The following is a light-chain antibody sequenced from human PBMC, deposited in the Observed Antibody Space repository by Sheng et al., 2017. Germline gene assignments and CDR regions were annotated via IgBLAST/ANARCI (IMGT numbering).Light chain of an antibody. CDR2: DNN. CDR3: GSWDSGLSGVV. J-gene: IGLJ2*01. Sequence: QSVLTQPPSVSAAPGQKVTISCSGTSSNIGNNGVSWYQQLPGTAPKLLIYDNNRRPSGIPDRFTGSKSGTSATLGITGLQTGDEADYYCGSWDSGLSGVVFGGGTTVTVL. CDR1: SSNIGNNG. V-gene: IGLV1-51*01.